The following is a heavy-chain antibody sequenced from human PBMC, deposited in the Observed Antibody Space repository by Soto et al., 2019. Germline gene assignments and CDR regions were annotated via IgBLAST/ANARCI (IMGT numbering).Heavy chain of an antibody. J-gene: IGHJ4*02. CDR3: ARAIAVGSTSLDY. V-gene: IGHV3-48*02. CDR1: GFSFSTYN. Sequence: GGSLRLSCAASGFSFSTYNMNWVRQAPGRGLEWVSYISSRSSTIYHADSVKGRFTISRDNAKNSLYLQMDSLSDEDTAVYFCARAIAVGSTSLDYWGLGTRVTVSS. CDR2: ISSRSSTI. D-gene: IGHD6-19*01.